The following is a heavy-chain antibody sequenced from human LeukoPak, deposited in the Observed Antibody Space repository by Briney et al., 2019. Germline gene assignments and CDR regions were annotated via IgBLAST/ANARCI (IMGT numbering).Heavy chain of an antibody. D-gene: IGHD3-22*01. J-gene: IGHJ3*02. CDR1: GYTFTGYY. Sequence: GASVKVSCKASGYTFTGYYMHWVRQAPGQGLEWMGWINPNSGNTGYAQKFQGRVTMTRNTSISTAYMELSSLRSEDTAVYYCARAPYDSAAFDIWGQGTMVTVSS. CDR3: ARAPYDSAAFDI. CDR2: INPNSGNT. V-gene: IGHV1-8*02.